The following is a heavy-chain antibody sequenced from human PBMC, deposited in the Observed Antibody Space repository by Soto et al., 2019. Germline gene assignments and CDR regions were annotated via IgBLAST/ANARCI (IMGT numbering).Heavy chain of an antibody. J-gene: IGHJ6*02. D-gene: IGHD3-3*01. Sequence: ASVKVSCKASGYTFTGYYMHWVRQAPGQGLEWMGWINPNSGGTNYAQKFQGRVTMTRDTSISTAYMELSRLRSDDTAVYYCARIFDDYYYGMDVWGQGTTVTVYS. CDR3: ARIFDDYYYGMDV. CDR1: GYTFTGYY. CDR2: INPNSGGT. V-gene: IGHV1-2*02.